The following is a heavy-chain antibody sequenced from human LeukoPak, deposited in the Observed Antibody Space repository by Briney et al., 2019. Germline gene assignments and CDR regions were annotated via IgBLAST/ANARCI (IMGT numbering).Heavy chain of an antibody. CDR1: GFTFSTYD. CDR2: IGTAAGT. V-gene: IGHV3-13*01. J-gene: IGHJ4*02. Sequence: GGSLRLSCAASGFTFSTYDMHWVRRPTGRGLEWVSAIGTAAGTYYAGSVKGRFTISRESAKNSLYLQMNSLRVEDTAVYYCARSPYSSAWNDYWGQGILVTVSS. CDR3: ARSPYSSAWNDY. D-gene: IGHD6-19*01.